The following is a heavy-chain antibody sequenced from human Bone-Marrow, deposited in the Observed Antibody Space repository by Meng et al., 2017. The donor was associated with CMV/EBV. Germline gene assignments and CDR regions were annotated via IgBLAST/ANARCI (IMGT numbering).Heavy chain of an antibody. CDR3: ARHALGIVTLGWFDP. V-gene: IGHV4-39*01. D-gene: IGHD3-22*01. CDR2: IYYSGST. CDR1: GDSISTSTYS. J-gene: IGHJ5*02. Sequence: SETLSLTCSVSGDSISTSTYSWDWQGLEWIGSIYYSGSTYYNPSLKSRVTISVDTSKNQFSLKLSSVTAADTAVYYCARHALGIVTLGWFDPWGQGTLVTVSS.